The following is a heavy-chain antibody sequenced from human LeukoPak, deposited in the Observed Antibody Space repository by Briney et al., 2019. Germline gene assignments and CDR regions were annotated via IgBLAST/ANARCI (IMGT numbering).Heavy chain of an antibody. J-gene: IGHJ6*02. Sequence: PGGSLRLSCAASGFTFSNFWMHWVRQAPGKGLEWVAVISYDGSNKYYADSVKGRFTISRDNSKNTLYLQMNSLRAEDTAVYYCARDIRYCTNGVCYNYYYGMDVWGQGTTVTVSS. CDR2: ISYDGSNK. V-gene: IGHV3-30-3*01. CDR3: ARDIRYCTNGVCYNYYYGMDV. D-gene: IGHD2-8*01. CDR1: GFTFSNFW.